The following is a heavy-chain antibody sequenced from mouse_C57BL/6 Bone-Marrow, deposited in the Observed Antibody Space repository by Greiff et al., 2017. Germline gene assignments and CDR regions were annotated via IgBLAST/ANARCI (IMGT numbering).Heavy chain of an antibody. CDR3: ARDSSDRYFDD. CDR2: IYPGSGNT. Sequence: VLVVESGAELVRPGASVKLSCTASGYTFTDYCINWVKQRPGQGLEWIARIYPGSGNTYYNEMFKGKAIMTAEKSSSTAYMQLSSLASEDTAVYFCARDSSDRYFDDWGKGTTVTVSS. CDR1: GYTFTDYC. D-gene: IGHD3-2*02. J-gene: IGHJ1*03. V-gene: IGHV1-76*01.